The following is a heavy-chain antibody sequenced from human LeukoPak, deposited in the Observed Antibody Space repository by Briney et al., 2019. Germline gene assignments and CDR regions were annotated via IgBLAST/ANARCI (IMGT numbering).Heavy chain of an antibody. CDR1: GGSISSYY. CDR2: IYYSGST. V-gene: IGHV4-59*01. D-gene: IGHD3-3*01. J-gene: IGHJ6*02. CDR3: ARDGRYKYYDFWSGYLDYYYYGMDV. Sequence: PSETLSLTCTVSGGSISSYYWSWIRQPPGKGLEWIGYIYYSGSTNYNPSLKSRVTISVDTSKNQFSLKLSSVTAADTAVYHCARDGRYKYYDFWSGYLDYYYYGMDVWGQGTTVTVSS.